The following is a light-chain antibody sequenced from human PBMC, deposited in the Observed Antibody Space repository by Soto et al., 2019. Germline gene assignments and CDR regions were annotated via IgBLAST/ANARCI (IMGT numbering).Light chain of an antibody. CDR2: WAS. CDR3: QQYYSTPPS. CDR1: QSVLYSSNNKNY. Sequence: DIVMTQSPDSLAVSLGERATINCKSSQSVLYSSNNKNYLAWYQQKPGQPPKLLIYWASTRESGVPDRFSGSXSGTDFTLTIXSLXXXXVXVYYCQQYYSTPPSFGQGTKVEIK. J-gene: IGKJ1*01. V-gene: IGKV4-1*01.